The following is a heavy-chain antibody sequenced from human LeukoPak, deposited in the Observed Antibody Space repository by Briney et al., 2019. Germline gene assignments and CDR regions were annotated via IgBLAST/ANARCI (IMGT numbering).Heavy chain of an antibody. CDR1: GFTFRIYR. D-gene: IGHD4-11*01. CDR3: RTSATVDY. CDR2: IKEDGSET. V-gene: IGHV3-7*01. Sequence: GGSLRLSCAASGFTFRIYRISWVRQAPGKGLEWVANIKEDGSETYYVDSVKGRFTISRDNAKNSLYLQMNSLRVEDTAMYYCRTSATVDYWGQGNLVTVSS. J-gene: IGHJ4*02.